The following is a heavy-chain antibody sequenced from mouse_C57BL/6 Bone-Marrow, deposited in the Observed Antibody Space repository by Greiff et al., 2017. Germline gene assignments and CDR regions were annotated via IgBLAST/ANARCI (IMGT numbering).Heavy chain of an antibody. D-gene: IGHD3-2*02. J-gene: IGHJ3*01. CDR3: ARQLRAY. CDR2: ISSGGSYT. CDR1: GFTFSSYG. V-gene: IGHV5-6*01. Sequence: EVKLVESGGDLVKPGGSLKLSCAASGFTFSSYGMSWVRQTPDKRLEWVATISSGGSYTYYPHSVKGRFTISRDNAKNTLYLQMSSLKSEDTAMYYCARQLRAYWGQGTLVTVSA.